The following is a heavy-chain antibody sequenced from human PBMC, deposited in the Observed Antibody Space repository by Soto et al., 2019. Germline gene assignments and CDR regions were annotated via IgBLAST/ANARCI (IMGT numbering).Heavy chain of an antibody. Sequence: QVQLVESGGGVVQPGRSLRLSCAASGFTFSSYGMHWVRQAPGKGLEWVAVIWYDGSNKYYADSVKGRFTISRDNSKNTLYLQMNSLRAEDTPVYYCARSAYCSSTSCFFDYWGQGTLVTVSS. J-gene: IGHJ4*02. V-gene: IGHV3-33*01. D-gene: IGHD2-2*01. CDR2: IWYDGSNK. CDR1: GFTFSSYG. CDR3: ARSAYCSSTSCFFDY.